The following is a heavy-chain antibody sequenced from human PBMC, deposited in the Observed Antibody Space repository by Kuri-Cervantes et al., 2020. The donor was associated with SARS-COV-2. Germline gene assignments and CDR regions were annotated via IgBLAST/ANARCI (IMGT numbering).Heavy chain of an antibody. J-gene: IGHJ4*02. CDR3: ARIGASDFWSGYYPYYFDY. CDR1: GGSISSSSYY. CDR2: INHSGST. V-gene: IGHV4-39*07. D-gene: IGHD3-3*01. Sequence: SETLSLTCTVSGGSISSSSYYWGWIRQPPGRGLEWIGEINHSGSTNYNPSLKSRVTISVDTSKNQFSLKLSSVTAEDTAVYYCARIGASDFWSGYYPYYFDYWGQGSLVTVSS.